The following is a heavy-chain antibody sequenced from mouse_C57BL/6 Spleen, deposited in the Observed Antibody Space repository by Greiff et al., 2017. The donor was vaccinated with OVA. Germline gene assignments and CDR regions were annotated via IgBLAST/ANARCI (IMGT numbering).Heavy chain of an antibody. Sequence: QVQLQQSGAELVRPGTSVKMSCKASGYTFTNYWIGWAKQRPGHGLEWIGDLYPGGGYNNYNEKLKGKATLTADKSSSTAYMQFSSLTSEDSAIYYCARSAAQATAFAYWGQGTLVTVSA. D-gene: IGHD3-2*02. CDR3: ARSAAQATAFAY. V-gene: IGHV1-63*01. CDR1: GYTFTNYW. J-gene: IGHJ3*01. CDR2: LYPGGGYN.